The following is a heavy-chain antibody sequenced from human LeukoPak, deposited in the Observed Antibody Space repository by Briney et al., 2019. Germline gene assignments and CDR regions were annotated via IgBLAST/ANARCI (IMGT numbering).Heavy chain of an antibody. D-gene: IGHD3-22*01. CDR2: IYYSGST. CDR1: GYSISSSSYY. J-gene: IGHJ3*02. CDR3: ARVNRITMIVVVKAHAFDI. Sequence: SETLSLTCTVSGYSISSSSYYWGWIRQPPGKGLEWIGSIYYSGSTYYNLSLKSRVTISVDTSKNQFSLKLSSVTAADTAVYYCARVNRITMIVVVKAHAFDIWGQGTMVTVSS. V-gene: IGHV4-39*07.